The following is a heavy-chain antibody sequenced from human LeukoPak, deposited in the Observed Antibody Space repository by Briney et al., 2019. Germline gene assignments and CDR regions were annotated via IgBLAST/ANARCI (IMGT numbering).Heavy chain of an antibody. D-gene: IGHD6-13*01. Sequence: GGSLRLSCAASGFTFSSYAMSWVRQAPGKGLEWVSAISGSGGSTYYADSVKGRFTISRDNSKNTLYLQMNSLRAEDTAVYYCATPGKQQLVHGYYGMDVWGQGTTVTVSS. CDR2: ISGSGGST. J-gene: IGHJ6*02. CDR1: GFTFSSYA. V-gene: IGHV3-23*01. CDR3: ATPGKQQLVHGYYGMDV.